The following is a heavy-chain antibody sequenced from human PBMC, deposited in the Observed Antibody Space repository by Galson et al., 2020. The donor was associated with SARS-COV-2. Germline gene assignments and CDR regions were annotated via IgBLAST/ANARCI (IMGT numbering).Heavy chain of an antibody. J-gene: IGHJ2*01. V-gene: IGHV4-30-2*01. Sequence: SETLSLTCAVSGGSISSGTYSWSCIRQPPGKGLEWIGYIYHSWSASYNPSLKSRVTISVDSSKNQFSLNLSSVTAADTAVYYCARRFGDQLVVWYFDLWGRGTLVTVSS. CDR3: ARRFGDQLVVWYFDL. D-gene: IGHD3-10*01. CDR1: GGSISSGTYS. CDR2: IYHSWSA.